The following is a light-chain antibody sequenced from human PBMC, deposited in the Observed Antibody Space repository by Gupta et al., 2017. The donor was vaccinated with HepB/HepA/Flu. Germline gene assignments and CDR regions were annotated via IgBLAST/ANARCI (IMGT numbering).Light chain of an antibody. CDR1: SSNIGSNT. J-gene: IGLJ3*02. V-gene: IGLV1-44*01. CDR3: SAWADSLKGYWV. Sequence: QSVLTQPPSASGTPGQRVTISCSGSSSNIGSNTVNWYQQLPGTAAKLLIYSNNQRPSGFPDRFACHKAGTYASPDFSGLQSEDEAEDSCSAWADSLKGYWVFGGGTKLTVL. CDR2: SNN.